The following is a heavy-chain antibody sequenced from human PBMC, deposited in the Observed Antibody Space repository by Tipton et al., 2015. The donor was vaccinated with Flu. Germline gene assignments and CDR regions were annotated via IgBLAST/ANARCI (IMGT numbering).Heavy chain of an antibody. CDR1: GDSISSRYY. CDR3: ARDQGFGDGLTYDYYVMDV. J-gene: IGHJ6*02. D-gene: IGHD3-10*01. CDR2: IFRSGSK. Sequence: TLSLTCTISGDSISSRYYWGWIRQPPGKGLEWIGNIFRSGSKYYNPSLRSRVTISVDTSKNQFSLKMSSVTAADTAVYYCARDQGFGDGLTYDYYVMDVWGQGTTVTVSS. V-gene: IGHV4-38-2*02.